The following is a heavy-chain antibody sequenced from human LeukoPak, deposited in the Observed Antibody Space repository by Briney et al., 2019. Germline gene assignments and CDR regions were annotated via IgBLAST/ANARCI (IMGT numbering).Heavy chain of an antibody. V-gene: IGHV3-23*01. CDR2: ISGSGDTT. D-gene: IGHD5-24*01. Sequence: GGSLRLSCAASGFTFDDYAMHWVRQAPGKGLEWVSGISGSGDTTYYADSVKGRFTISRDNSKNTLYLQMNSLRAEDTAVYYCAPTAWLPNVGFDYWGQGTLVTVSS. CDR3: APTAWLPNVGFDY. CDR1: GFTFDDYA. J-gene: IGHJ4*02.